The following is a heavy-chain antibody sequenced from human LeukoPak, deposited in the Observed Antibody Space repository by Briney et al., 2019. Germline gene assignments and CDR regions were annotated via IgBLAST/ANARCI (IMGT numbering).Heavy chain of an antibody. J-gene: IGHJ4*02. V-gene: IGHV4-59*01. CDR1: GGSISSYY. CDR3: AGGDSSGYYIDY. D-gene: IGHD3-22*01. CDR2: IYYSGST. Sequence: SETLSLTCTVSGGSISSYYWSWIRQPPGKGLEWIGYIYYSGSTNYNPSLKSRVTISVDTSKNQFSLKLSSVTAADTAVYYCAGGDSSGYYIDYWGQGTLVTVSS.